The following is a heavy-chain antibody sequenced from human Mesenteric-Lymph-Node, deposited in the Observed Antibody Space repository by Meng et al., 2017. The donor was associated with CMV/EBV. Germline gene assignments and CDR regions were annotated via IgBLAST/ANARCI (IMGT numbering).Heavy chain of an antibody. Sequence: GSLRLSCTVSGGSISSYYWSWIRQPPGKGLEWIGYIYYSGSTNYNPSLKSRVTISVDTSKNQFSLKLSSVTAADTAVYYCANFGRSIAAPRAFDIWGQGTMVTVSS. V-gene: IGHV4-59*01. D-gene: IGHD6-6*01. CDR3: ANFGRSIAAPRAFDI. J-gene: IGHJ3*02. CDR1: GGSISSYY. CDR2: IYYSGST.